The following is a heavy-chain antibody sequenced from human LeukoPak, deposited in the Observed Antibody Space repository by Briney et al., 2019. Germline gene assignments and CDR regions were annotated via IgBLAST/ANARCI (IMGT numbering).Heavy chain of an antibody. CDR2: IYHSGST. CDR1: GGSISSGGYY. D-gene: IGHD2-21*02. Sequence: SETLSLTCTVSGGSISSGGYYWSWIRQPPGKGLEWIGYIYHSGSTYYNPSLKSRVTISVDTSKNQFSLKLSSVTAADTAVYYCARDFEAGFVVVTAIPESWFDPWGQGTLVTVSS. CDR3: ARDFEAGFVVVTAIPESWFDP. J-gene: IGHJ5*02. V-gene: IGHV4-30-2*01.